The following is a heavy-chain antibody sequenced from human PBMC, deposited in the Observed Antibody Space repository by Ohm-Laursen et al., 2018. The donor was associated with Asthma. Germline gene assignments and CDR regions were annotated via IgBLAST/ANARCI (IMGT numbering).Heavy chain of an antibody. CDR2: IREDGNRK. D-gene: IGHD3-22*01. J-gene: IGHJ4*02. CDR1: GFTFTTFW. Sequence: SLRLSCAAFGFTFTTFWLSWVRQTPEKGLEWVANIREDGNRKGYVDSVRGRFTISRDNAKNSLYLQMNSLRAEDTAVYYCARDYYDSSGLSDYWGQGTLVTVSS. CDR3: ARDYYDSSGLSDY. V-gene: IGHV3-7*01.